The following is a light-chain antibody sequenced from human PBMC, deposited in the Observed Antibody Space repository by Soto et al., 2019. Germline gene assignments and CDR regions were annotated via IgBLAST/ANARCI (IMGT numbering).Light chain of an antibody. Sequence: DIQMTQSPSSLSASVEDRVIITCRASQSISNHLNWYQQKPGKAPKLLIFAASSLQSGVPSRFSGSRSGPDFTLTISSLQPEDFAIYYCQQLNSYPLTFGGGTKVEIK. CDR1: QSISNH. CDR2: AAS. CDR3: QQLNSYPLT. V-gene: IGKV1-39*01. J-gene: IGKJ4*01.